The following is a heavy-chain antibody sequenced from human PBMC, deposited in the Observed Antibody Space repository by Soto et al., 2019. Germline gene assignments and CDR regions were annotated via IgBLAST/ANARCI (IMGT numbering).Heavy chain of an antibody. J-gene: IGHJ3*02. Sequence: QVQLQESGPGLVQPSETLSLTCTVSGGSVSSGSYYWNWIRLPPGKGLEWIGYIYYSGSTNYNPSLKSRVTISVDTSKNQFSLKLSSVTAADTAVYYCAREDVTSHDAFDIWGQGTMVTVSS. V-gene: IGHV4-61*01. CDR2: IYYSGST. D-gene: IGHD3-10*01. CDR3: AREDVTSHDAFDI. CDR1: GGSVSSGSYY.